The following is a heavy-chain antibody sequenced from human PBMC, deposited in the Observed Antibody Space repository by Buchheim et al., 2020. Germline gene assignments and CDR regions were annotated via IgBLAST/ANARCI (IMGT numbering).Heavy chain of an antibody. CDR1: GGSISSYY. CDR2: IYYSGST. CDR3: ARAPDSGSYYDY. Sequence: QVQLQESGPGLVKPSETLSLTCTVSGGSISSYYWSWIRQPPGKGLAWIGYIYYSGSTNYNPSLNSRVTISVDTSKNQFSLKLSSVTAADTAVYYCARAPDSGSYYDYWGQGTL. D-gene: IGHD1-26*01. V-gene: IGHV4-59*01. J-gene: IGHJ4*02.